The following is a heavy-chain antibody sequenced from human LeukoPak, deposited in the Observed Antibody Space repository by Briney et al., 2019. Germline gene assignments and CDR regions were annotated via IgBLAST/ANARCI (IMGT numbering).Heavy chain of an antibody. V-gene: IGHV3-30-3*01. D-gene: IGHD3/OR15-3a*01. Sequence: GGSLRLSCAASGFTFSSYAMHWVRQAPGKGLEWVAVISYDGSNKYYADSVKGRFTISRDNSKNTLYLQMNSLRAEDTAVYYCARDGPDKTFDYWGQGTLVTVSS. CDR3: ARDGPDKTFDY. CDR2: ISYDGSNK. J-gene: IGHJ4*02. CDR1: GFTFSSYA.